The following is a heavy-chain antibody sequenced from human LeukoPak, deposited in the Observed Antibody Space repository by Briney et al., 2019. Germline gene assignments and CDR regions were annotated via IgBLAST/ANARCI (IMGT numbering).Heavy chain of an antibody. J-gene: IGHJ4*02. CDR3: ARGRGVGGTPSDFDY. CDR2: INHSGST. V-gene: IGHV4-34*01. CDR1: GGSFSGYY. D-gene: IGHD1-26*01. Sequence: SETLSLTCAVYGGSFSGYYWSWIRQPPGKGLEWIGEINHSGSTNYNPSLKSRVTISVDTSKNQFSLKLSSVTAADTAVYYCARGRGVGGTPSDFDYWGQGTLVTVSS.